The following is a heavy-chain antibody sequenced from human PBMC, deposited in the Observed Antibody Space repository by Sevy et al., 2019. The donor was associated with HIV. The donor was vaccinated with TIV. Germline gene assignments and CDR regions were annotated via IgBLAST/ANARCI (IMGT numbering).Heavy chain of an antibody. V-gene: IGHV1-69*06. Sequence: SVKVSCKASGGTYSSYAISWVRQAPGQGLEWMGGIIPIFGTANYAQKFQGRVTITADKSTSTAYMELSSLRSEDTAVYYCATYYGSGSYYKGSGAFDIWGQGTMVTVSS. CDR3: ATYYGSGSYYKGSGAFDI. CDR2: IIPIFGTA. D-gene: IGHD3-10*01. J-gene: IGHJ3*02. CDR1: GGTYSSYA.